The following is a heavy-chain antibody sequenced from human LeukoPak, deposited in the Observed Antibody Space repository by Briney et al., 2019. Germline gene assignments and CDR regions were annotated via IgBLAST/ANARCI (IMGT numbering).Heavy chain of an antibody. J-gene: IGHJ5*02. D-gene: IGHD3-10*01. CDR3: ARSMVRVPGDP. CDR2: INPSGGST. V-gene: IGHV1-46*03. Sequence: ASEKVSCKASGYTFTSYYMHWVRQAPGQGLEWMGIINPSGGSTSYAQKFQGRVTMTRDTSTSTVYMELSSLRSEDTAVYYCARSMVRVPGDPWGQGTLVTVSS. CDR1: GYTFTSYY.